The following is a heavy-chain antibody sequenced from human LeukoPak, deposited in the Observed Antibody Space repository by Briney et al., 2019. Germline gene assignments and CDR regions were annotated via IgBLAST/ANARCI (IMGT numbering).Heavy chain of an antibody. CDR1: GFTFSNAW. V-gene: IGHV3-15*01. CDR3: TTDGNVLRFLEWLPNDAFDI. D-gene: IGHD3-3*01. Sequence: GGSLRLSCAASGFTFSNAWMSWVRQAPGKGLEWVGRIKSKTDGGTTDYAAPVKGRFTISRDDSKNTLYLQMNSLKTEDTAVYYCTTDGNVLRFLEWLPNDAFDIWGQGTMVTVSS. CDR2: IKSKTDGGTT. J-gene: IGHJ3*02.